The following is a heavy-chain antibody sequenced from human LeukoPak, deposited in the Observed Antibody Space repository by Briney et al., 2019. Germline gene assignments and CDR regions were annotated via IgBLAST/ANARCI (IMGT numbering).Heavy chain of an antibody. J-gene: IGHJ4*02. Sequence: GGSLRLSCAASGFTFSGSAMHWVRQASGKGLEWVGRIRSKANSYATAYAASVKGRFTISRDDSKNTAYLQMNSLKTGDTAVYYCTRHAQLGAARAFDYWGQGTLVTVSS. CDR1: GFTFSGSA. V-gene: IGHV3-73*01. CDR2: IRSKANSYAT. CDR3: TRHAQLGAARAFDY. D-gene: IGHD6-6*01.